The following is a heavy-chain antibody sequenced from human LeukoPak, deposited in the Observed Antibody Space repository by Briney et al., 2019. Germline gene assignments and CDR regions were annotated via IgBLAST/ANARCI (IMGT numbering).Heavy chain of an antibody. D-gene: IGHD3-22*01. J-gene: IGHJ4*02. CDR2: IYYSGST. CDR3: ARQWSGYYYDSSGYYPYFDY. CDR1: GGSISSSSYY. V-gene: IGHV4-39*01. Sequence: PSETLSLTCTVSGGSISSSSYYWGWIRQPPGKGLEWIGSIYYSGSTYYNPSLKSRVTISVDTSKNQFSLKLSSVTAADTAVYYCARQWSGYYYDSSGYYPYFDYWGQGTLVTVSS.